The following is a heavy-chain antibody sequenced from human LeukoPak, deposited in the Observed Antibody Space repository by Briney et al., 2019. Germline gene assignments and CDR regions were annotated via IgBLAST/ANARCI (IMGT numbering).Heavy chain of an antibody. Sequence: SETLSLTCAVYGGSFSGYYWSWIRQPPGKGLEWIGEINHSGSTNYNPSLKSRVTISVDTSKNQFSLKLSSVTAADTAVYYCARRGVAATIDYWGQGTLVTVSS. V-gene: IGHV4-34*01. CDR2: INHSGST. CDR3: ARRGVAATIDY. D-gene: IGHD3-10*01. CDR1: GGSFSGYY. J-gene: IGHJ4*02.